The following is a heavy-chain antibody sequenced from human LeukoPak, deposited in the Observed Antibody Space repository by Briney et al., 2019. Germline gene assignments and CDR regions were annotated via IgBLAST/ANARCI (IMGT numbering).Heavy chain of an antibody. CDR3: ARVFFGEEDYFDY. CDR2: VYHSGST. CDR1: GYSISSGYY. J-gene: IGHJ4*02. V-gene: IGHV4-38-2*01. Sequence: PSDTLSLTCAVSGYSISSGYYWGWIRQPPGKGLEWIGSVYHSGSTFYNPSLKSRVTISVDTSKNQFSLKLSSVTAADTAVYYCARVFFGEEDYFDYWGQGTLVTVSS. D-gene: IGHD3-10*01.